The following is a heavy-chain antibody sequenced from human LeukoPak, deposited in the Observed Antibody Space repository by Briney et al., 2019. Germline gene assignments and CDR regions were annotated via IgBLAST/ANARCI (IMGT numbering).Heavy chain of an antibody. Sequence: SETLSLTCTVSGGSISSYYWSWIRQPPGKGLEWIGYIYYSGSTNYNPSLKSRVTISVDTSKNQFSLKLSSVTAADTAVYYCARALAAAGWFDPWGRGTLVTVSS. CDR2: IYYSGST. CDR1: GGSISSYY. CDR3: ARALAAAGWFDP. D-gene: IGHD6-13*01. V-gene: IGHV4-59*01. J-gene: IGHJ5*02.